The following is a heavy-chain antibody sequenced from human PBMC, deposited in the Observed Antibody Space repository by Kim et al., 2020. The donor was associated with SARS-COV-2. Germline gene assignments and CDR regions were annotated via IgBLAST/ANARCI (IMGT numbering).Heavy chain of an antibody. J-gene: IGHJ3*02. D-gene: IGHD2-21*02. Sequence: GGSLRLSCAASGFTFDGYAMHWVRQAPGKGLEWVSGISWNSGSIGYADSVKGRFTISRDNAKNSLYLQMNSLRAEDTALYYCARVGCGGDCYSRAFDIWGQGTMVTVSS. CDR3: ARVGCGGDCYSRAFDI. V-gene: IGHV3-9*01. CDR2: ISWNSGSI. CDR1: GFTFDGYA.